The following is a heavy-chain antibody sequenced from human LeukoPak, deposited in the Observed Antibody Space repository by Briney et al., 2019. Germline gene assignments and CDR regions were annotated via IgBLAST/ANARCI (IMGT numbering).Heavy chain of an antibody. Sequence: AGGSLRLSCAASGFTFSSYEMNWVRQAPGKGLELVSYISSSGSTIYYADAVKGRFTISRDNAKNSLYLQMNSLRVEDTAVYYCAGRSGPDDYWGQGTLVTVSS. J-gene: IGHJ4*02. CDR1: GFTFSSYE. D-gene: IGHD2-15*01. V-gene: IGHV3-48*03. CDR2: ISSSGSTI. CDR3: AGRSGPDDY.